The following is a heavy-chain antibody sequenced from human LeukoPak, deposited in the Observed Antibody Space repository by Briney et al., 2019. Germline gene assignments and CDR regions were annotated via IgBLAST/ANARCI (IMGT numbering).Heavy chain of an antibody. J-gene: IGHJ4*02. D-gene: IGHD3-16*02. CDR1: GGSFSGYY. Sequence: SETLSLTCAVYGGSFSGYYWSWIRQPPGKGLERIGEINHSGSTNYNPSLKSRVTISEDTSKNQFSLKLSSVTAADTAVYCCAVGGFTFGGVINYYFGYWGQGTLVTVSS. CDR3: AVGGFTFGGVINYYFGY. CDR2: INHSGST. V-gene: IGHV4-34*01.